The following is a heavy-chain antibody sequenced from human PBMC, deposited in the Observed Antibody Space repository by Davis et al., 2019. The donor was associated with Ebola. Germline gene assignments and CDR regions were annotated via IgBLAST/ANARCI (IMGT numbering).Heavy chain of an antibody. Sequence: SETLSLTCTVSGGSIISSSSYWGWIRQPPRKGLEWIGSIYYSGITYYNPSLKSRVTISVDTSKNQFSLKLRSVTAADTAVYYCAREDLSWFGELLYYYYGMDVWGKGTTVTVSS. CDR2: IYYSGIT. J-gene: IGHJ6*04. CDR3: AREDLSWFGELLYYYYGMDV. CDR1: GGSIISSSSY. D-gene: IGHD3-10*01. V-gene: IGHV4-39*02.